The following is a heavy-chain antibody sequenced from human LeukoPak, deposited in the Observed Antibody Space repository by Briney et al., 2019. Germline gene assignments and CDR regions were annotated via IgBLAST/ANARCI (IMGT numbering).Heavy chain of an antibody. V-gene: IGHV4-4*02. Sequence: SETLSLTCAVSSGSIFSNNWWSWVRQPPGKGLEWIGQIFHSGSTSYSPSLKSRVTISVDKSKNQFSLKLTSVTAADTAVYYCARDADIPRSETSFDVFDIWGQGTMVTVSS. CDR1: SGSIFSNNW. D-gene: IGHD2-2*01. CDR3: ARDADIPRSETSFDVFDI. CDR2: IFHSGST. J-gene: IGHJ3*02.